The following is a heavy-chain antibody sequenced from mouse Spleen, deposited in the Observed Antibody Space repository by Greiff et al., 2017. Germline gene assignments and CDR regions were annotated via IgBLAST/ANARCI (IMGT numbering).Heavy chain of an antibody. V-gene: IGHV5-12-1*01. CDR3: ARGDYRYDEAWFAY. D-gene: IGHD2-14*01. CDR2: ISSGGGST. J-gene: IGHJ3*01. Sequence: EVQLVESGGGLVKLGGSLKLSCAASGFTFSSYYMSWVRQTPEKRLEWVATISSGGGSTYYPDSVKGRFTISRDNAKNTLYLQMSSLNSEDTAVYYCARGDYRYDEAWFAYWGQGTLVTVSA. CDR1: GFTFSSYY.